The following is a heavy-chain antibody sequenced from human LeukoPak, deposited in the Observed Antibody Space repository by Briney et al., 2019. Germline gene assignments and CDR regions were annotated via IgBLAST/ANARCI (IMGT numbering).Heavy chain of an antibody. J-gene: IGHJ5*02. CDR3: APRIYYYDSSGYYTHNYNWFDP. CDR2: ISSSSSYI. V-gene: IGHV3-21*01. Sequence: PGGSLRLSCAASGFTFSSYSMNWVRQAPGKGLEWVSSISSSSSYIYSADSVKGRFTISRDNAKNSLYLQMNSLRAEDTAVYYCAPRIYYYDSSGYYTHNYNWFDPWGQGTLVTVSS. CDR1: GFTFSSYS. D-gene: IGHD3-22*01.